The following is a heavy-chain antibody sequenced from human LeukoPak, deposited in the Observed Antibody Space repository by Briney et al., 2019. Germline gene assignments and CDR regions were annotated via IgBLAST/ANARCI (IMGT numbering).Heavy chain of an antibody. CDR1: GFTFSSYW. J-gene: IGHJ4*02. Sequence: RTGGSLRLSCAASGFTFSSYWMHWVRQAPGKGLEWVSAISGSGGSTYYADSVKGRFTISRDNSKNTLYLQMNSLRAEDTAVYYCAKVAAGTRYFDYWGQGTLVTVSS. CDR3: AKVAAGTRYFDY. D-gene: IGHD6-13*01. CDR2: ISGSGGST. V-gene: IGHV3-23*01.